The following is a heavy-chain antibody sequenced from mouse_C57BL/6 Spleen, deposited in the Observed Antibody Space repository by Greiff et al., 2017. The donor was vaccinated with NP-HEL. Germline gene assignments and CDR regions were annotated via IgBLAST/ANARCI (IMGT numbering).Heavy chain of an antibody. CDR2: ISDGGSYT. CDR1: GFTFSSYA. V-gene: IGHV5-4*01. CDR3: ARDSRVGSAMDY. D-gene: IGHD3-3*01. Sequence: EVMLVESGGGLVKPGGSLKLSCAASGFTFSSYAMSWVRQTPEKRLEWVATISDGGSYTYYPDNVRGRFTISRDNAKTNLYLQMSHLKSEDTAMYYVARDSRVGSAMDYWGQGTSVTVSS. J-gene: IGHJ4*01.